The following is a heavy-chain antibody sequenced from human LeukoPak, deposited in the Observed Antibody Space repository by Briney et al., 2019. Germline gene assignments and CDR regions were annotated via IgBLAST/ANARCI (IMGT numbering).Heavy chain of an antibody. CDR1: GFTFNRFY. Sequence: GGSLRLSCSASGFTFNRFYLHWVRQAPGKGLEFVSHISSNGATTYYADSVKGRFTISRDNAKNSLHLQMNSLRAEDTAVYYCAKNYYDSSGLFDYWGQGTLVIVSS. CDR2: ISSNGATT. J-gene: IGHJ4*02. V-gene: IGHV3-64*04. D-gene: IGHD3-22*01. CDR3: AKNYYDSSGLFDY.